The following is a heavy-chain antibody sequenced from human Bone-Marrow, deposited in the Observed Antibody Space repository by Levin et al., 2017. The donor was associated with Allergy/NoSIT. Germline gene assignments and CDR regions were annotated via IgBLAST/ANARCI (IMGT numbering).Heavy chain of an antibody. Sequence: GGSLRLSCAASGFTFSSYGMHWVHQAPGKGLEWVAVISYDGSNKYYADSVKGRFTISRDNSKNTLYLQMNSLRAEDTAVYYCAKDVSRGSSTSCYGVRYYYYYYMDVWGKGTTVTVSS. CDR1: GFTFSSYG. J-gene: IGHJ6*03. CDR2: ISYDGSNK. CDR3: AKDVSRGSSTSCYGVRYYYYYYMDV. V-gene: IGHV3-30*18. D-gene: IGHD2-2*01.